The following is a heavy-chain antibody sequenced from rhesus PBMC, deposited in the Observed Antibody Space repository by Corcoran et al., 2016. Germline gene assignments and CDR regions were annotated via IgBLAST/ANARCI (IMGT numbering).Heavy chain of an antibody. CDR1: GFTFSSYG. CDR2: ISNGGGRT. V-gene: IGHV3S5*01. J-gene: IGHJ4*01. D-gene: IGHD4-23*01. CDR3: AKDSRWTVTTRLDY. Sequence: EVQLVESGGGLVQPGGSLRLSCAASGFTFSSYGMSWVRQAPGKGLEWVSYISNGGGRTYYGDSVKGRFTISRDNSKNTLSLQMNSLRAEDTAVYYCAKDSRWTVTTRLDYWGQGVLVTVSS.